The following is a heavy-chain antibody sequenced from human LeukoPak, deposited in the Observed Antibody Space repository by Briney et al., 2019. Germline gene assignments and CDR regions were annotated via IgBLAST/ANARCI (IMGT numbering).Heavy chain of an antibody. Sequence: GGSLRLSCAASGFTFSSYSMSWVRQAPGKGLEWVSSISSSSSYIYYADSVKGRFTISRDNAKNSLYLQMNSLRAEDTAVYYCARDHLYYYYMDVWGKGTTVSVSS. CDR1: GFTFSSYS. J-gene: IGHJ6*03. CDR3: ARDHLYYYYMDV. CDR2: ISSSSSYI. V-gene: IGHV3-21*01.